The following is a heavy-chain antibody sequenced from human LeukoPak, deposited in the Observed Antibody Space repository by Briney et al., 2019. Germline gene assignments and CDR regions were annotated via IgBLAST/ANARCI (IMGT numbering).Heavy chain of an antibody. CDR2: ISSSGSTI. J-gene: IGHJ3*02. Sequence: GGSLRLSCAVSGFTFSSYEMNWVRQAPGKGLEWVSYISSSGSTIYYADSVKGRFTISRDNAKNSLYLQMNSLRAEDTAVYYCAKMTTVTDASAFDIWGQGTMVTVSS. V-gene: IGHV3-48*03. D-gene: IGHD4-17*01. CDR3: AKMTTVTDASAFDI. CDR1: GFTFSSYE.